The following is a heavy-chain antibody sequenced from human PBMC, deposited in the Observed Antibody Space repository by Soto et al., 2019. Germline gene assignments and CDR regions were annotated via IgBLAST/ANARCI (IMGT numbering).Heavy chain of an antibody. CDR3: ARAACSSTSCYNYYAYGMDV. CDR1: GYTFTTYS. Sequence: GASVKVSCKASGYTFTTYSMHWVRQAPGQRLEWMGWIHAGNGNTEHSQKFQGRVTITRDTSASTAYLELGSLRSEDTAVYYCARAACSSTSCYNYYAYGMDVWGHGTAVTDSS. CDR2: IHAGNGNT. D-gene: IGHD2-2*01. V-gene: IGHV1-3*01. J-gene: IGHJ6*02.